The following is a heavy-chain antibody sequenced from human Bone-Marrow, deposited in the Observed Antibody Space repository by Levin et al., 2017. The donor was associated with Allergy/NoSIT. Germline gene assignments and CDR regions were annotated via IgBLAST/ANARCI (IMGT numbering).Heavy chain of an antibody. V-gene: IGHV4-38-2*01. CDR2: IYHSGST. Sequence: SETLSLTCAVSGYSISSGYYWGWIRQPPGKGLEWIGSIYHSGSTYYNPSLKSRVTISVDTSKNQFSLKLSSVTAADTAVYYCARVLYLGGGGSCYRAHGDCYVGWFDPWGQGTLVTVSS. J-gene: IGHJ5*02. CDR3: ARVLYLGGGGSCYRAHGDCYVGWFDP. D-gene: IGHD2-15*01. CDR1: GYSISSGYY.